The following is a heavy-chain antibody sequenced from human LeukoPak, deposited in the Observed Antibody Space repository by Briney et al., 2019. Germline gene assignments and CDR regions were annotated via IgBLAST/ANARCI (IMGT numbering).Heavy chain of an antibody. Sequence: SQTLSLTCTVSGGSISSGGYYWSWIRQPPGKGLEWIGYIYHSGSTYYNPSLKSRVTISVDRSKNQFSLKLSSVTAADTAVYYCARDGGYAYCGGDCYSGYFDYWGQGTLVTVSS. CDR1: GGSISSGGYY. V-gene: IGHV4-30-2*01. J-gene: IGHJ4*02. D-gene: IGHD2-21*01. CDR3: ARDGGYAYCGGDCYSGYFDY. CDR2: IYHSGST.